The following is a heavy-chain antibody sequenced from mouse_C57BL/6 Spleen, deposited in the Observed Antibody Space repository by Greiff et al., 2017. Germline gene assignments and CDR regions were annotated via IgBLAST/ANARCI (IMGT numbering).Heavy chain of an antibody. V-gene: IGHV1-69*01. CDR2: IDPSDSYT. Sequence: VQLQQPGAELVMPGASVKLSCKASGYTFTSYWMHWVKQRPGQGLEWIGEIDPSDSYTNYNQKFKGKSTLTVDKSSSTAYMQLSSLTSEDSAVYYCARLANSFDYWGQGTTLTVSS. D-gene: IGHD1-1*01. CDR1: GYTFTSYW. CDR3: ARLANSFDY. J-gene: IGHJ2*01.